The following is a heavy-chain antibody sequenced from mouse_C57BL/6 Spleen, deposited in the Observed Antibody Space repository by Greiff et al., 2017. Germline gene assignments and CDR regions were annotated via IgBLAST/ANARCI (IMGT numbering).Heavy chain of an antibody. CDR1: GYTFTSYW. V-gene: IGHV1-53*01. CDR3: APTGTRPWFAY. CDR2: INPSNGGT. J-gene: IGHJ3*01. Sequence: QVHVKQSGTELVKPGASVKLSCKASGYTFTSYWMHWVQQRPGQGLEWIGNINPSNGGTNYNEKFKSKATLTVDKSSSTAYMQLSSLTSEDSAVYYCAPTGTRPWFAYWGQGTLVTVSA. D-gene: IGHD4-1*02.